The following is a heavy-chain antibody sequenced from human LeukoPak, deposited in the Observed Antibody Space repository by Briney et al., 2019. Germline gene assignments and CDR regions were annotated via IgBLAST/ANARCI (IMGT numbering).Heavy chain of an antibody. CDR3: ARDPPGDIVA. J-gene: IGHJ5*02. D-gene: IGHD2-21*01. CDR1: GFTVSSNY. CDR2: IYSGGST. V-gene: IGHV3-66*02. Sequence: SGGSLRLSCAASGFTVSSNYMSWVRQAPGKGLEWVSVIYSGGSTCYADSVKGRFTISRDNSKNTLYLQMNSLRAEDTAVYYCARDPPGDIVAWGQGTLVTVSS.